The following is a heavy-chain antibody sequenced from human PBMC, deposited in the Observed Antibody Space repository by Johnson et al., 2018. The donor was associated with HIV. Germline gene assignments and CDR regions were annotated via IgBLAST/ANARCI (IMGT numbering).Heavy chain of an antibody. V-gene: IGHV3-7*01. J-gene: IGHJ3*02. CDR1: GFTFSSFW. CDR2: IKQDGSAK. Sequence: VQLVESGGGVVQPGGSLRLSCAASGFTFSSFWMTWVRQAPGKGLEWVANIKQDGSAKFYVDSVMGRFTITRDNSKNTLYLQMNSLRAEDTAVYYCAKDKVDTAMVSDAFDIWGQGTMVTVSS. CDR3: AKDKVDTAMVSDAFDI. D-gene: IGHD5-18*01.